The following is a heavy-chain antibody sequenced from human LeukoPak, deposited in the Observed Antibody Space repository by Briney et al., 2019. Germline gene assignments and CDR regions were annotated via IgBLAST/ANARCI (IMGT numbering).Heavy chain of an antibody. Sequence: TLSLXCAVSGGSXSSSNWWSWVRQPPGKGLEWIGEIYHSGSTNYNPSLKSRVTISVDKSKNQFSLKLSSVTAADTAVYYCARDSSYYDSSLDYWGQGTLVTVSS. CDR1: GGSXSSSNW. J-gene: IGHJ4*02. D-gene: IGHD3-22*01. CDR2: IYHSGST. V-gene: IGHV4-4*02. CDR3: ARDSSYYDSSLDY.